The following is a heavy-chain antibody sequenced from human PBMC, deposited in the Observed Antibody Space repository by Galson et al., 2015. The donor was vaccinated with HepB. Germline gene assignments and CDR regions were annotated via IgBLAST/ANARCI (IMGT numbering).Heavy chain of an antibody. Sequence: PALVKPTQTLTLTCTFSGFSLSTGGMRVSWIRQPPGKALEWLARIDWDDDKFYRTSLKTRLTISKDTSKSQVVLTMTNMDPVDTATYYCARSSSRLYAMDVWGQGTTVTVS. J-gene: IGHJ6*02. CDR3: ARSSSRLYAMDV. D-gene: IGHD2/OR15-2a*01. CDR1: GFSLSTGGMR. V-gene: IGHV2-70*04. CDR2: IDWDDDK.